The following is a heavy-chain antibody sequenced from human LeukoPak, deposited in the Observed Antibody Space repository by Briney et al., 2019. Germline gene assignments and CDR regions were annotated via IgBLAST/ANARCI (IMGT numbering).Heavy chain of an antibody. CDR3: ARPYSYYDFWD. Sequence: GGSLRLSCAASGFTFSTYWMHWVRQAPGKGLVWVSRINSDGSSTSYADSVKGRFTISRDNAMSTLYLQMNSLRAEDTAVYYCARPYSYYDFWDWGRGTLVTVSS. V-gene: IGHV3-74*01. CDR2: INSDGSST. J-gene: IGHJ4*02. D-gene: IGHD3-3*01. CDR1: GFTFSTYW.